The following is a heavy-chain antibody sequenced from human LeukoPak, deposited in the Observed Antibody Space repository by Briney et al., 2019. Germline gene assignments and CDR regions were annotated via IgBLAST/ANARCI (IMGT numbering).Heavy chain of an antibody. Sequence: GRSLRLSCAASGFTFSSYGMHWVRQAPGKGLEWVAVIWYDGSNKYYADSVKGRFTISRDNSKNTLYLQMNSLRAEGTAVYYCARDGGSGSYKADYWGQGTLVTVSS. CDR3: ARDGGSGSYKADY. D-gene: IGHD3-10*01. J-gene: IGHJ4*02. V-gene: IGHV3-33*01. CDR2: IWYDGSNK. CDR1: GFTFSSYG.